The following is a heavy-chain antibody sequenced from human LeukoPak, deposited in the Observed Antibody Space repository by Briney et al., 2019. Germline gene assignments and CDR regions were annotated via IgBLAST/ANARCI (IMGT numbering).Heavy chain of an antibody. CDR1: GFTFSTYW. J-gene: IGHJ3*02. CDR2: VKQDGSEK. CDR3: ARVRLVTTQYDAFAM. Sequence: GGSLRLSCAASGFTFSTYWMTWVRQAPGKGLEWVANVKQDGSEKYYVDSVEGRFTISRDNTKNSLYLQMDSLRAEDTAVYFCARVRLVTTQYDAFAMWGQGTMVTVSS. V-gene: IGHV3-7*04. D-gene: IGHD5-12*01.